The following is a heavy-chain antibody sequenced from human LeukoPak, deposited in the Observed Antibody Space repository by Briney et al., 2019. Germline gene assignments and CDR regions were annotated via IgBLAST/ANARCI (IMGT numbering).Heavy chain of an antibody. D-gene: IGHD4-23*01. CDR2: IYSGGNT. CDR1: GFTVSSNY. V-gene: IGHV3-53*01. J-gene: IGHJ4*02. CDR3: ARRGDGGRSFDY. Sequence: GGSLRLSCAASGFTVSSNYLSWVRQAPGKGLECVSVIYSGGNTYYADSVKGRFTISRDNFKNTLFLQMNSLRAEDTAVYYCARRGDGGRSFDYWGQGTLVTVSS.